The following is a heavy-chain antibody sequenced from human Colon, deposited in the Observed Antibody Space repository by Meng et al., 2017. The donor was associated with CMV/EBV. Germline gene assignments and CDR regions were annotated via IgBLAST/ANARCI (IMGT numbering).Heavy chain of an antibody. CDR1: GFTFSSYV. D-gene: IGHD6-19*01. J-gene: IGHJ4*02. Sequence: LSLTCAASGFTFSSYVMNWVRQAPGKGLEWVSSISSSSSYIYYADSVKGRFTISRDNAKNSLYLQMNSLRAEDTAVYYCARGIEWLVHFDYWGQGTLVTVSS. CDR2: ISSSSSYI. CDR3: ARGIEWLVHFDY. V-gene: IGHV3-21*01.